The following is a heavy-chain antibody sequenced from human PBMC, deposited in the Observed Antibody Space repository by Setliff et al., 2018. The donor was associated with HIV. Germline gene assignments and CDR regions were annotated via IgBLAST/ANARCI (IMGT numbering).Heavy chain of an antibody. CDR1: GFTFSDHY. Sequence: PGGSLRLSCAASGFTFSDHYMTWVRQAPGKGLEWVSYISSSSSTIYYADSVKGRFTISRDNAKNSLYLQMNSLRAEDTAVYYCARDSNDYGDYILDYWGQGTLVTVSS. J-gene: IGHJ4*02. CDR2: ISSSSSTI. D-gene: IGHD4-17*01. V-gene: IGHV3-11*04. CDR3: ARDSNDYGDYILDY.